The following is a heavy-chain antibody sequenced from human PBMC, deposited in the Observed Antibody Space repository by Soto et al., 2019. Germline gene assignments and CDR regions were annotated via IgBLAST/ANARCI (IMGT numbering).Heavy chain of an antibody. CDR1: GFTFSDHY. CDR2: SSNSGSFT. Sequence: GGSLRLSCAASGFTFSDHYMSWIRQAPGKGLEWIGYSSNSGSFTRYADSVKGRFSISRDNAKNSLYLQINSLRGDDTATYFCVRSGDNYNLLDYWGQGTPVTVPS. J-gene: IGHJ4*02. CDR3: VRSGDNYNLLDY. V-gene: IGHV3-11*06. D-gene: IGHD1-1*01.